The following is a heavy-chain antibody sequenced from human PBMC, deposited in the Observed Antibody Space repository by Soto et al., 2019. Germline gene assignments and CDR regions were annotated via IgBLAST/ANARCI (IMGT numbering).Heavy chain of an antibody. CDR3: ARILQYF. CDR2: IKSKAYCGTA. D-gene: IGHD3-3*01. Sequence: EASLRLSYTASGFRFNIVWFSWLRQTPGKGLEWVGRIKSKAYCGTADYAAPLKGSVTISRVDSTNTLDLQMNNLKTEDTGVYFCARILQYF. J-gene: IGHJ1*01. CDR1: GFRFNIVW. V-gene: IGHV3-15*05.